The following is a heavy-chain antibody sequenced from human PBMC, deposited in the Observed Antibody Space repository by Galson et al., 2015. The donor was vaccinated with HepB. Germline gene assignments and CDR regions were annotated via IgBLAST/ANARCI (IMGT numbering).Heavy chain of an antibody. Sequence: WVRQAPGKGLEWVAVIWYDGSNKYYADSVKGRFTISRDNSKNTLYLQMNSLRAEDTAVYYCARDAGYCSSTSCSPLQHWGQGTLVTVSS. CDR3: ARDAGYCSSTSCSPLQH. CDR2: IWYDGSNK. D-gene: IGHD2-2*03. J-gene: IGHJ1*01. V-gene: IGHV3-33*01.